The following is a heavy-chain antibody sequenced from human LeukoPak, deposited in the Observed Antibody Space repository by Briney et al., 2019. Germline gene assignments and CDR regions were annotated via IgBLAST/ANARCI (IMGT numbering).Heavy chain of an antibody. D-gene: IGHD2-8*01. CDR1: GFTLRSSA. Sequence: GGSLRLSCAASGFTLRSSAMSWVRQAPGKGLEWVSAISGDGGTISYAASVRGRFTISRDNAKNTLFLQMSSLRAGDTALYYCAKELYGNPSGYWGQGTRVTVSS. CDR3: AKELYGNPSGY. CDR2: ISGDGGTI. V-gene: IGHV3-23*01. J-gene: IGHJ4*02.